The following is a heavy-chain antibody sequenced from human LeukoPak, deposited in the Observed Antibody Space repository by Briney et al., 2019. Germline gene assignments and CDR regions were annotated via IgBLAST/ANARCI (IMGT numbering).Heavy chain of an antibody. J-gene: IGHJ3*02. CDR2: IKQDGSEK. V-gene: IGHV3-7*01. Sequence: GSLRPSCVASGFTFSIYWMSWVRQVPGKGLEWVANIKQDGSEKYNVDSVKGRFTICRDNAKNSLYLQMNSLRAEDTAVYYCARDPSGGAFDIWGQGTMVTVCS. CDR1: GFTFSIYW. CDR3: ARDPSGGAFDI. D-gene: IGHD3-16*01.